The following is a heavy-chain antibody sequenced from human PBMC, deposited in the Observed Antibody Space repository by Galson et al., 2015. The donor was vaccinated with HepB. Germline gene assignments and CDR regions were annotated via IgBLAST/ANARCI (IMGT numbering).Heavy chain of an antibody. Sequence: SLRLSCAASGFTFSRHAMSWVRQAPGKGLEWVSSISGNGDTTYYADSVKGRTTISRDNSQNTLYLQMNSLRAEDTALYYCAKDVRVGAITRWDYYYYGMDVWGQGTTVTVSS. D-gene: IGHD1-26*01. V-gene: IGHV3-23*01. CDR1: GFTFSRHA. CDR2: ISGNGDTT. CDR3: AKDVRVGAITRWDYYYYGMDV. J-gene: IGHJ6*02.